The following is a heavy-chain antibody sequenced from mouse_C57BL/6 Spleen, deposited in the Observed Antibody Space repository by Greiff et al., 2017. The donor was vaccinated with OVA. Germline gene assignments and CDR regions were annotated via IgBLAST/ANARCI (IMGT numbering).Heavy chain of an antibody. V-gene: IGHV1-59*01. CDR1: GYTFTSYW. CDR3: AQATLGAFDY. Sequence: QVQLQQPGAELVRPGTSVKLSCKASGYTFTSYWMHWVKQSPGQGLEWIGVIDPSDSYTNYNQKFKGKATLTVDTSSSTAYMQLSSLTSEDSAVYYCAQATLGAFDYWGQGTTLTVSS. J-gene: IGHJ2*01. D-gene: IGHD3-2*02. CDR2: IDPSDSYT.